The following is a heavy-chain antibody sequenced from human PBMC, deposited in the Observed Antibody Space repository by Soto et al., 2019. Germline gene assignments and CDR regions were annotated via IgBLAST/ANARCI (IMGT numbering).Heavy chain of an antibody. D-gene: IGHD3-10*01. Sequence: QVQLVESGGGVVQSRTSLRLSCAASGMKFSSYGMHWVRQAPGKGLEWVAVIWFDGFKKYYVDSVKGRFTISRDNSNNTLYLQMNSLRAEDTGVYYCARELLYGTGSRNFHYYGMDVWGQGTTVTVSS. CDR1: GMKFSSYG. CDR2: IWFDGFKK. V-gene: IGHV3-33*01. J-gene: IGHJ6*02. CDR3: ARELLYGTGSRNFHYYGMDV.